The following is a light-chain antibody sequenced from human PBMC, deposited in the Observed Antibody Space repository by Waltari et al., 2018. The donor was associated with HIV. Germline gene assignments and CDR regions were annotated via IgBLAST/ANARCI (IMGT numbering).Light chain of an antibody. V-gene: IGLV3-21*02. CDR3: QVWDSSSAHVV. J-gene: IGLJ2*01. CDR1: NIGTKS. CDR2: DDS. Sequence: SSVLTQPPSVSVATGQTARITCGGYNIGTKSVHWYQQKPVQAPVLVVYDDSDRPSGIPERFSGSNSGNTATLTINRVEAGDEADYYCQVWDSSSAHVVFGGGTKLTVL.